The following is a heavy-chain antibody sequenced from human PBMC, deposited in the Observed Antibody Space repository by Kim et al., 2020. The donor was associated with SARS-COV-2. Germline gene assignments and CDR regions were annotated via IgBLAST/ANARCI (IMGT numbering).Heavy chain of an antibody. V-gene: IGHV3-74*01. J-gene: IGHJ4*01. D-gene: IGHD3-3*01. Sequence: GGSLRLSCAASGFTLSNYWIHWVRLVPGKGPVWVSRINEDGTIINYAESVRGRFTISRDIAKNTAYLQMNSLRVEDTAVYHCARDLFVEFDYLGQGTLFTVSS. CDR1: GFTLSNYW. CDR3: ARDLFVEFDY. CDR2: INEDGTII.